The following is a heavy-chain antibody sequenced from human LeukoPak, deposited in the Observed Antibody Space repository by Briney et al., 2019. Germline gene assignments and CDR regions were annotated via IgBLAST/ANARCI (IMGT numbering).Heavy chain of an antibody. CDR2: INHSGST. CDR1: GGSISSYY. J-gene: IGHJ4*02. D-gene: IGHD3-10*01. V-gene: IGHV4-34*01. Sequence: SETLSLTCTVSGGSISSYYWSWIRQPPGKGLEWIGEINHSGSTNYNPSLKSRVTISVDTSKNQFSLKLSSVTAADTAVYYCARSWFGFDYWGQGTLVTVSS. CDR3: ARSWFGFDY.